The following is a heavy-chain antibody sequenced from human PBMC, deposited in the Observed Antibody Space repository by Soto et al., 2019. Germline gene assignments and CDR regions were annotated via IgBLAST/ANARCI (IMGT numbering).Heavy chain of an antibody. J-gene: IGHJ3*02. Sequence: QVQLVQSGAEVKKPGASVKVSCKASGGNFRSESINWVRQAPGQGLEWMGGIIPFFGTSDYAQKFQGRLRITADDSTNTAYMELSSLRSQDTAVYYCARGHEFGGNSDASDIWGQGTMVIVSS. CDR3: ARGHEFGGNSDASDI. D-gene: IGHD2-21*02. CDR2: IIPFFGTS. V-gene: IGHV1-69*12. CDR1: GGNFRSES.